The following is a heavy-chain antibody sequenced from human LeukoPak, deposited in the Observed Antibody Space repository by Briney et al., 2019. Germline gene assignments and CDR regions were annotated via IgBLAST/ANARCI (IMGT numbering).Heavy chain of an antibody. CDR2: IYHSGST. CDR1: GGSISSGGYS. CDR3: ARGSGSGDTTESYYYGMDV. V-gene: IGHV4-30-2*01. J-gene: IGHJ6*02. D-gene: IGHD1-26*01. Sequence: PSQTLSLTCTVSGGSISSGGYSWNWIRQPPGKGLEWIGYIYHSGSTYYNPSLKSRITISVDRSKNQFSLRLSSVTAADTAVYYCARGSGSGDTTESYYYGMDVWGQGTTVTVSS.